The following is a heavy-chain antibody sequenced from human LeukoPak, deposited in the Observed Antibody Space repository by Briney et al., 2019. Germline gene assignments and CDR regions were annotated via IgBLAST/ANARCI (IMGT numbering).Heavy chain of an antibody. CDR2: IYTSGST. J-gene: IGHJ2*01. D-gene: IGHD2-2*02. V-gene: IGHV4-4*07. Sequence: SETLSLTCTVSGGSISSYYWSWIRQPAGKGLEWIGRIYTSGSTNYNPSLKSRVTISVDKSKNQFSLKLSSVTAADTAVYYCARHDNDYCSSTSCYTRDWYFDLWGRGTLVTVSS. CDR1: GGSISSYY. CDR3: ARHDNDYCSSTSCYTRDWYFDL.